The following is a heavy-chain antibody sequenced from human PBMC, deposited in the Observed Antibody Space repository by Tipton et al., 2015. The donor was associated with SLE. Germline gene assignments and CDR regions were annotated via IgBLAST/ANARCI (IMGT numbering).Heavy chain of an antibody. J-gene: IGHJ3*02. V-gene: IGHV4-38-2*02. CDR2: IYHSGST. CDR3: AREGYGDYGMRAFDI. CDR1: GYSISSGYY. Sequence: TLSLTCAVSGYSISSGYYWGWIRQPPGKGLEWIGSIYHSGSTYYNPSLKSRVTISVDTSKNQFSLKLSSVTAADTAVYYCAREGYGDYGMRAFDIWGQGTMVTVSS. D-gene: IGHD4-17*01.